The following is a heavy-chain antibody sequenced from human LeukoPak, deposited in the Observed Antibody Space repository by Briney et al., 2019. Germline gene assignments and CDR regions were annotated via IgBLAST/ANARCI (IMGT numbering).Heavy chain of an antibody. CDR2: IKLDGSEK. CDR3: ARDQYDTWSRRGNFDS. J-gene: IGHJ4*02. V-gene: IGHV3-7*03. CDR1: GFTFGKYW. Sequence: PGGSLRLSCVASGFTFGKYWMSWLRQAPGKGLEWVANIKLDGSEKNYVDSVKGRFTISRDNTKNSLYLQMNSLRVEDTAVFYCARDQYDTWSRRGNFDSWGQGTLVIVSS. D-gene: IGHD3-3*01.